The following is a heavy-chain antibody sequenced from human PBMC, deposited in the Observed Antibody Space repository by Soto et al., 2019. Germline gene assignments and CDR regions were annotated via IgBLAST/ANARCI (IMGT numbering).Heavy chain of an antibody. J-gene: IGHJ5*02. D-gene: IGHD6-13*01. Sequence: PGGSLRLSCAASGFTFSSYSMNWVRQAPGKGLEWVSSISSSSSYIYYADSVKGRFTISRDNAKNSLYLQMNSLRAEDTAVYYCARGRGQQLGRGNWFDPWGQGTL. CDR3: ARGRGQQLGRGNWFDP. CDR1: GFTFSSYS. CDR2: ISSSSSYI. V-gene: IGHV3-21*01.